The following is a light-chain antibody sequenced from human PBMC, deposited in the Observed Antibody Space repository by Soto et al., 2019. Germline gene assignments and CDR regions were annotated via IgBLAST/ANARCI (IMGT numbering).Light chain of an antibody. V-gene: IGKV3-15*01. J-gene: IGKJ1*01. CDR3: QQYKNWTRT. Sequence: EIVMTQSPATLSVSPGERATLSCRASQSVSGNLAWYQQKPGQAPRLLIYGASTRATGIPARFSGSGSGTEFTLTLSSLQSEDFAVYYCQQYKNWTRTFGQGTKVEIK. CDR1: QSVSGN. CDR2: GAS.